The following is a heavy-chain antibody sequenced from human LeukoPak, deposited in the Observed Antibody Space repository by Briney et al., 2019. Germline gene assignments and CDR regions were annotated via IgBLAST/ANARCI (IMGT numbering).Heavy chain of an antibody. Sequence: SVKVSCKASGGTFSSYAISWVRQAPGQGLEWMGGIIPIFGTANYAQKFQGRVTITADESTSTAYMELSSLRSEDTAVYYCARGGADYYGSGSLDYWGQGTLVTVSS. CDR2: IIPIFGTA. J-gene: IGHJ4*02. D-gene: IGHD3-10*01. CDR1: GGTFSSYA. V-gene: IGHV1-69*13. CDR3: ARGGADYYGSGSLDY.